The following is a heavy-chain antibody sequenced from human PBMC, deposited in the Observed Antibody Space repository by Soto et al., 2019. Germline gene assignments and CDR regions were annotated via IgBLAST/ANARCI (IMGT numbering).Heavy chain of an antibody. CDR2: ISAYNGNT. Sequence: ASVKVSCKASGYTFTSYGISWVRQAPGQGLEWMGWISAYNGNTNYAQKLQGRVTMTTDTSTSTAYMELRSLRSDDTAVYYCARVLLHCSGGSCYSALNGMDVWGQGTTVTVS. CDR3: ARVLLHCSGGSCYSALNGMDV. V-gene: IGHV1-18*01. J-gene: IGHJ6*02. D-gene: IGHD2-15*01. CDR1: GYTFTSYG.